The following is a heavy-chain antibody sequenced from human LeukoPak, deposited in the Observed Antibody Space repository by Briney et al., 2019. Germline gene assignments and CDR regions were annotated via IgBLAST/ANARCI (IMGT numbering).Heavy chain of an antibody. D-gene: IGHD1-26*01. V-gene: IGHV3-53*01. CDR1: GFTVSSNY. CDR3: ARVGGGSYAYYFDY. J-gene: IGHJ4*02. Sequence: PGGSLRLSCAASGFTVSSNYMSRVRQAPGEGLEWVSVIYSGGSTYYADSVKGRFTISRDNSKNTLYLQMNSLRAEDTAVYYCARVGGGSYAYYFDYWGQGTLVTVSS. CDR2: IYSGGST.